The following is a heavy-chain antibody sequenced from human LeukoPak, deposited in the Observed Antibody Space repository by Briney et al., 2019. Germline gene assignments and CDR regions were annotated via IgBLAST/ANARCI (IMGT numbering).Heavy chain of an antibody. J-gene: IGHJ4*02. V-gene: IGHV3-9*01. CDR2: ISSYSRSI. CDR1: GFTFDDYV. CDR3: AKDMGAAGPPDY. Sequence: GGSLRLSCAASGFTFDDYVMDWVRHARGKGLEWVSRISSYSRSIGYAVSVKGRFPISRDNANISLYLQMNSLRSDDTALYFCAKDMGAAGPPDYWGQGTLVTVSS. D-gene: IGHD6-13*01.